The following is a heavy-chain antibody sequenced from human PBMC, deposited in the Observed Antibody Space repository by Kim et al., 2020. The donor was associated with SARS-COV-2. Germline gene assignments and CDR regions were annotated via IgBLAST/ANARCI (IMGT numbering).Heavy chain of an antibody. CDR2: ISSSSSYT. D-gene: IGHD1-26*01. J-gene: IGHJ5*02. CDR1: GFTFSDYY. CDR3: ARKRMGALGLNWFDP. Sequence: GGSLRLSCASSGFTFSDYYMSWIRQAPGNGLEWVSYISSSSSYTNYADSVKGRFTISRDNAKNSLYLQMNSLRAEDTAVYYCARKRMGALGLNWFDPWGQGTLVTVSS. V-gene: IGHV3-11*06.